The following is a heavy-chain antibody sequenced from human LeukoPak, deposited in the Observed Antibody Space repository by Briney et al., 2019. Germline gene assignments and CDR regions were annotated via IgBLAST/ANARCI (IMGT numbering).Heavy chain of an antibody. V-gene: IGHV1-8*01. J-gene: IGHJ4*02. D-gene: IGHD2-2*01. CDR2: MNPNSGNT. Sequence: ASVKVSCKASGYTFTSYDINWVRQATGQGLEWMGWMNPNSGNTGYAQKFQGRVTMTTDTSTSTASMELRSLRSDDTAVYYCARSGHCSGTSCYAEGIDYWGQGTLVTVSS. CDR1: GYTFTSYD. CDR3: ARSGHCSGTSCYAEGIDY.